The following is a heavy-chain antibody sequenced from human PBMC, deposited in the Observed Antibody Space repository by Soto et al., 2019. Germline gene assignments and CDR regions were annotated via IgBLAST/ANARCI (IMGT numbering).Heavy chain of an antibody. CDR1: GDSMTKYY. Sequence: QVQLQESGPGLVKPSETLSLTCTVSGDSMTKYYWSWIRQPAGKGLEWIGRIYTSGSTTYNPSLKSRVTMAIDTSNNHFSLKLKSVTAADTAVYYCAMTVGAAYYFELWGQGALVTVAS. D-gene: IGHD1-26*01. V-gene: IGHV4-4*07. CDR2: IYTSGST. CDR3: AMTVGAAYYFEL. J-gene: IGHJ4*02.